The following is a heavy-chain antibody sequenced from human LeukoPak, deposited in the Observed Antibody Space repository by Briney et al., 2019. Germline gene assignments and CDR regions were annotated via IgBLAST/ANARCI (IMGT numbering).Heavy chain of an antibody. Sequence: ASETLSLTCTVSGGSISSYYWSWIRQPPGKGLEWIGYIYYSGSTNYNPSLKSRVTISVDTSKNQFSLKLSSVTAADTAVYYCAREASELAYYYYYMDVWGKGTTVTVSS. CDR3: AREASELAYYYYYMDV. CDR1: GGSISSYY. CDR2: IYYSGST. V-gene: IGHV4-59*01. D-gene: IGHD1-26*01. J-gene: IGHJ6*03.